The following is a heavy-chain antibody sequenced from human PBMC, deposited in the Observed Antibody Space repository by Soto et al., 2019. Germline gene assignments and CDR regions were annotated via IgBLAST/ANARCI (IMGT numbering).Heavy chain of an antibody. Sequence: ASVKVSCKASGYTFTSYGITWVRQAPGQGLEWMGWINPNSGGTNYAQKFQGRVTMTRDTSISTAYMELSRLRSDDTAVYYCARGSPSPLRYFDWAFDYWGQGTLVTVSS. CDR2: INPNSGGT. D-gene: IGHD3-9*01. CDR3: ARGSPSPLRYFDWAFDY. J-gene: IGHJ4*02. CDR1: GYTFTSYG. V-gene: IGHV1-2*02.